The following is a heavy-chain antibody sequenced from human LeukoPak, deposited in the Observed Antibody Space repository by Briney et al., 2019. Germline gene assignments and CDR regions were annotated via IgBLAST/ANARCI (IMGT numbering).Heavy chain of an antibody. D-gene: IGHD3-10*01. V-gene: IGHV4-59*01. CDR2: IYYSGST. CDR1: VGSIRGYY. J-gene: IGHJ4*02. CDR3: ASHYGSGFDS. Sequence: PSGTLSLTCTFSVGSIRGYYWSWIRPPPGKELEWIGYIYYSGSTNYNPSLKSRVTISIDTSKNQFSLKLSSVTAADTAVYYCASHYGSGFDSWGQGTLVTVSS.